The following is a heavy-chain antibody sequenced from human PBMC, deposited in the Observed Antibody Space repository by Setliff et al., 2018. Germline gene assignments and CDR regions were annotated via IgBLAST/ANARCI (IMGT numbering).Heavy chain of an antibody. J-gene: IGHJ4*02. Sequence: GASLTLSCKGSGYSFTSYWIGWVRQMPGKGLEWMGIIYPGDSDTRYSPSFQGQVTISADKSISTAYLQWSSLKASDTAMYYCARESYDSSGYIYYFDYWGQGTQVTVSS. CDR3: ARESYDSSGYIYYFDY. CDR2: IYPGDSDT. D-gene: IGHD3-22*01. V-gene: IGHV5-51*01. CDR1: GYSFTSYW.